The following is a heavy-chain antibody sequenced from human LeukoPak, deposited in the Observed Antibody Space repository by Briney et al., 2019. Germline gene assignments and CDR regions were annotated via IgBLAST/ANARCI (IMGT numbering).Heavy chain of an antibody. V-gene: IGHV4-34*01. CDR2: INHSGST. CDR1: GGSFSGYY. J-gene: IGHJ4*02. D-gene: IGHD4-11*01. CDR3: ARGSKDXTTVXXSNFDY. Sequence: SETLSLTCAVYGGSFSGYYWSWIRQPPGKGLEWIGEINHSGSTNYNPSLKSRVTISVDTSKNQFSLKLSSVTAADTAVYYCARGSKDXTTVXXSNFDYWGQGTLVTVSS.